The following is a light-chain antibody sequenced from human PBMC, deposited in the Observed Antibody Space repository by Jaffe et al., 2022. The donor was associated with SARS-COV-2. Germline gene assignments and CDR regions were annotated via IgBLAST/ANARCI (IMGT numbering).Light chain of an antibody. J-gene: IGLJ3*02. CDR2: RNN. V-gene: IGLV1-44*01. CDR1: TSNIGSNN. Sequence: QSVVTQPPSASGTPGQRVTISCSGSTSNIGSNNVNWYQQLPGTAPKLLIYRNNQRPSGVPDRFSGSKSGTSASLAISGLQSEDETDYYCATWDDSLSAWVFGGGTKLTVL. CDR3: ATWDDSLSAWV.